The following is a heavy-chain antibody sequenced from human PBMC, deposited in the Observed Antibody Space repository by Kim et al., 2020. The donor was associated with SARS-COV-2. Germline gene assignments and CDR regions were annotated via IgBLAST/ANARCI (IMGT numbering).Heavy chain of an antibody. V-gene: IGHV4-34*01. D-gene: IGHD2-2*01. Sequence: SETLSLTCAVYGGSFSGYYWSWIRQPPGKGLEWIGEINHSGSTNYNPSLKSRVTISVDTSKNQFSLKLSSVTAADTAVYYCARGKGCSSTSCHVYYMDVWGKGTTVTVSS. CDR1: GGSFSGYY. J-gene: IGHJ6*03. CDR2: INHSGST. CDR3: ARGKGCSSTSCHVYYMDV.